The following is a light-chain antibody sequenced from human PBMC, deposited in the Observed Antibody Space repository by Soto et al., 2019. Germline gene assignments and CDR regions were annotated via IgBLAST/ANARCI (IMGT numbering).Light chain of an antibody. CDR1: SSNIGGNS. CDR2: DDN. J-gene: IGLJ2*01. Sequence: QSVMTQPPSVSAAPGQKVTISCSGSSSNIGGNSVSWYQQLPGTAPKLLIYDDNKRPSGIPDRFSGSRSGTSASLAISGLQSEDEADYYCAAWDDSLNGAVFGGGTQLTVL. CDR3: AAWDDSLNGAV. V-gene: IGLV1-51*01.